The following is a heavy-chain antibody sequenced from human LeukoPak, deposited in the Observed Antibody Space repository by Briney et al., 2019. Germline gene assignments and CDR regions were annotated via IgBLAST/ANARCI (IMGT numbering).Heavy chain of an antibody. CDR1: GFTFSNAW. J-gene: IGHJ4*02. Sequence: GGSLRLSCAASGFTFSNAWISWVRQAPGKGLEWVGRIKSKTDGGTTDYAAPVKGRFTISRDDSKNTLYLQMNSLKTEDTAVYDCTSHYFDSSGYYYGDYWGQGTLVTVSS. V-gene: IGHV3-15*01. D-gene: IGHD3-22*01. CDR3: TSHYFDSSGYYYGDY. CDR2: IKSKTDGGTT.